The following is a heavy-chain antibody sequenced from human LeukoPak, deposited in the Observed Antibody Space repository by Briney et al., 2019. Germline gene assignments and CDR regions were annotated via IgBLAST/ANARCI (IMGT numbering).Heavy chain of an antibody. CDR1: GFTFSDYS. V-gene: IGHV3-48*01. CDR3: ARDYKYAFDN. D-gene: IGHD5-24*01. Sequence: GGSLRLPCAASGFTFSDYSMNWVRQAPGKGLEWISYIGIDSGNTNYADSVKGRFTISGDKAKNSLYLQMNGLRVEDTAVYYCARDYKYAFDNWGQGTLVTVSS. J-gene: IGHJ4*02. CDR2: IGIDSGNT.